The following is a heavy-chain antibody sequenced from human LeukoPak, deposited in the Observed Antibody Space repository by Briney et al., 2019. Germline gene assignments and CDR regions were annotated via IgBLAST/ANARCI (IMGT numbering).Heavy chain of an antibody. J-gene: IGHJ4*02. CDR3: ARGMVRGVIPQAAY. CDR2: INPNSGGT. D-gene: IGHD3-10*01. CDR1: GGTFSSYG. Sequence: GASVKVSCKASGGTFSSYGISWVRQAPGQGLEWMGWINPNSGGTNYAQKFQGRVTMTRDTSISTAYMELSRLRSDDTAVYYCARGMVRGVIPQAAYWGQGTLVTVSS. V-gene: IGHV1-2*02.